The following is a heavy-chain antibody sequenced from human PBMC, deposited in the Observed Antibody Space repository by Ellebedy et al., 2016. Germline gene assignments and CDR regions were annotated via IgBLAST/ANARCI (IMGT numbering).Heavy chain of an antibody. D-gene: IGHD4-17*01. CDR1: GFAFRNFF. J-gene: IGHJ4*02. V-gene: IGHV3-23*01. Sequence: GESLKISXVASGFAFRNFFMTLVRQAPGGGLERVSTISGGGDITVSADSVKGRFTISRDNSRNTLYLQMNSLRAEDTAVYYCYYGHYSGSWGQGTLVTVSS. CDR3: YYGHYSGS. CDR2: ISGGGDIT.